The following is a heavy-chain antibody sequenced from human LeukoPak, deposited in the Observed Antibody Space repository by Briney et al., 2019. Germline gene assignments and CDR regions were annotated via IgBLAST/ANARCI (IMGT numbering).Heavy chain of an antibody. J-gene: IGHJ6*02. CDR3: ARVGGWFEEFIRDYYGMDV. CDR1: GYTFTSYD. CDR2: MNPNSGNT. D-gene: IGHD3-10*01. Sequence: ASVKVSCKASGYTFTSYDINWVRQATGQGLEWMGWMNPNSGNTGYAQKLQGRVTMTRNTSISTAYMELSSLRSEDTAVYYCARVGGWFEEFIRDYYGMDVWGQGTTVTVSS. V-gene: IGHV1-8*01.